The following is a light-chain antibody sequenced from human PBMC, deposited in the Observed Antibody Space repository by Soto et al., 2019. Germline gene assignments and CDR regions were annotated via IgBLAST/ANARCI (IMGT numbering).Light chain of an antibody. CDR3: QQDHTYS. Sequence: DLQMTQSPSTLPESVGYRVTIICRASQSISNWLAWYQQKPGTAPKVLIYHASNLQSGVPSRFSGSGSGTEFTLTISSLQPDDFATNYLQQDHTYSLGQGTKVDIK. CDR1: QSISNW. J-gene: IGKJ1*01. CDR2: HAS. V-gene: IGKV1-5*02.